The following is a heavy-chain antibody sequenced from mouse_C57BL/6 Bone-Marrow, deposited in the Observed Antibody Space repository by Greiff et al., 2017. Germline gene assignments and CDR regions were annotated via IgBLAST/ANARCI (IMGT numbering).Heavy chain of an antibody. V-gene: IGHV3-6*01. D-gene: IGHD2-13*01. CDR3: ARESDYPYFVDF. CDR1: GYSITSGYY. J-gene: IGHJ2*01. CDR2: ISYDGSN. Sequence: DVQLQESGPGLVKPSQSLSLTCSVTGYSITSGYYWNWIRQFPGNKLEWMGYISYDGSNNYNPSLKNRITITRDTSKNPFFLKLNSVTTEDTATYYCARESDYPYFVDFWGRGNTLTVSA.